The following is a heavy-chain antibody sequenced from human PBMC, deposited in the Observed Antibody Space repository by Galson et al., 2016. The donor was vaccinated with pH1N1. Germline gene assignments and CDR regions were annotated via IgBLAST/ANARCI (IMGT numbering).Heavy chain of an antibody. V-gene: IGHV3-30*02. J-gene: IGHJ4*02. Sequence: SLRLFCAASGFNFIAYGMHWVRQAPGKGLEWVASINSDESNKYYADSVKGRLTVSRDNSKNTLYVQMNSLRAEDTAVYFCAKGLGSDWAFDYWGQGTLVTVSS. CDR2: INSDESNK. D-gene: IGHD6-19*01. CDR1: GFNFIAYG. CDR3: AKGLGSDWAFDY.